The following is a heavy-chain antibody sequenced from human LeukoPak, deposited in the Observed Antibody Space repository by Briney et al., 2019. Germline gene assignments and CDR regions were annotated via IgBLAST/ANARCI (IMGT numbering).Heavy chain of an antibody. Sequence: GGSLRLSCAASGFTFSSYSMNWVRQAPGEGLEWVSSISSSSSYIYYADSVKGRFTISRDNAKNSRYLQMNSLRAEDTAVCYCARDGPFSSSSWSILIDYWGQGTLVTVSS. CDR3: ARDGPFSSSSWSILIDY. D-gene: IGHD6-13*01. V-gene: IGHV3-21*01. CDR1: GFTFSSYS. J-gene: IGHJ4*02. CDR2: ISSSSSYI.